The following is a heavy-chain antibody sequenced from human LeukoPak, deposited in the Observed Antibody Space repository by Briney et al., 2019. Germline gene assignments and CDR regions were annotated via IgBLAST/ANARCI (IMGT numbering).Heavy chain of an antibody. V-gene: IGHV4-38-2*02. Sequence: SETLSLTCTVSGYSISSGYYWGWIRQPPGKGLEWIGSIYYSGSTYYNPSLKSRVTISVDTSKNQFSLKLSSVTAADTAVYYCARTYYYGSGRFDCWGQGTLVTVSS. CDR3: ARTYYYGSGRFDC. CDR2: IYYSGST. CDR1: GYSISSGYY. J-gene: IGHJ4*02. D-gene: IGHD3-10*01.